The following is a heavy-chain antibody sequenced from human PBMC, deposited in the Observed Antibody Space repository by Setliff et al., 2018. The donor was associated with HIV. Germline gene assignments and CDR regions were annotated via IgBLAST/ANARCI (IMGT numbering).Heavy chain of an antibody. CDR1: GYTLTSYG. CDR3: ASWGGSPDGYFYYYMDV. V-gene: IGHV1-18*01. CDR2: ISAYNGNT. D-gene: IGHD1-26*01. J-gene: IGHJ6*03. Sequence: ASVKVSCKASGYTLTSYGISWVRQAPGQGLEWMGWISAYNGNTNYAQKVQGRVTMTRDTSINTVYMELSRLRSDDTAVYYCASWGGSPDGYFYYYMDVWGKGTTVTVSS.